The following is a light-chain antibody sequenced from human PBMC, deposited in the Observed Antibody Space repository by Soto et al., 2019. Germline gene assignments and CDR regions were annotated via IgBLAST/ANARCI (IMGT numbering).Light chain of an antibody. CDR2: GAS. CDR3: QQYGSLSWT. J-gene: IGKJ1*01. V-gene: IGKV3-20*01. Sequence: EIVLTQSPGTLSLSPGERATLSCRASQSVSSSYLAWYEQKPGQAPRLLIYGASNRATGIPDRFSGSGSGTDFTLTISRLEPEDFAVYYCQQYGSLSWTFGQGNKVDI. CDR1: QSVSSSY.